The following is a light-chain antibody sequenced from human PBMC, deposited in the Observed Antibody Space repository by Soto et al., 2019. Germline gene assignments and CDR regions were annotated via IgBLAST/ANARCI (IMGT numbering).Light chain of an antibody. V-gene: IGKV3-20*01. CDR1: QSVTNNY. J-gene: IGKJ2*01. CDR3: HQYGSSYPYT. Sequence: EVVLTQSPGTLSLSPGESASLSCRASQSVTNNYLAWYQQRPGQAPRLLIFGSSDSATGIPDRFSGSGSGTDFNPTISRLEPEDFAVYYCHQYGSSYPYTFGQGTKLEIK. CDR2: GSS.